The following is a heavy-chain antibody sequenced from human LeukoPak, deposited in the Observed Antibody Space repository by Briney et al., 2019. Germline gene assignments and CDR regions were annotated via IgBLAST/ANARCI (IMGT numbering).Heavy chain of an antibody. CDR3: ARVFPPRDYDILTGYPHSDY. J-gene: IGHJ4*02. CDR2: INPNSGGT. V-gene: IGHV1-2*02. Sequence: ASVKVSFKASGYTFTVYYMHWVRQAPGQGLEWMGWINPNSGGTNYAQEFQGRVTMTRDTSISTAYMELSRLRSDDTAVYYCARVFPPRDYDILTGYPHSDYWGQGTLVTVSS. D-gene: IGHD3-9*01. CDR1: GYTFTVYY.